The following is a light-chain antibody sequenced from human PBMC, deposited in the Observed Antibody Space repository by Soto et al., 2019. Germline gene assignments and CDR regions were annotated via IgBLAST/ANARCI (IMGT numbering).Light chain of an antibody. CDR3: QRYGSSPPLT. J-gene: IGKJ4*01. CDR1: QSISSNF. V-gene: IGKV3-20*01. CDR2: DAS. Sequence: EFVLTQSPDTLSVSPGERATLSCRASQSISSNFLAWYQHKPGQAPRLLIYDASFRGTGIPDRFSGGGSGTDFTLTISRLEPEDFAVYYCQRYGSSPPLTFGGGTKVEI.